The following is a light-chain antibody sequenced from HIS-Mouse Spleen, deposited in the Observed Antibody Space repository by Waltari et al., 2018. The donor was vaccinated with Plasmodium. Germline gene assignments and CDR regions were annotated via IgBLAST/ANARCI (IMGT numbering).Light chain of an antibody. CDR3: QQYNNWSFT. J-gene: IGKJ3*01. CDR2: GAS. Sequence: EIVMTPSPATLSVSPGERANLSCSASQSVTSNLAWYQQKPGQAPRLLIYGASTRATGIPARFSGSGSGTEFTLTISSLQSEDFAVYYCQQYNNWSFTFGPGTKVDIK. CDR1: QSVTSN. V-gene: IGKV3-15*01.